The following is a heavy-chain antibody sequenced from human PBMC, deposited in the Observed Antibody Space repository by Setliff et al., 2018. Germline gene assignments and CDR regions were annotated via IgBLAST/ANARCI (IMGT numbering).Heavy chain of an antibody. CDR3: VRDGLTMIVFDAFDV. CDR2: IIPVFATL. D-gene: IGHD3-22*01. V-gene: IGHV1-69*13. Sequence: PGASVKVSCKASGGTFSNSALSWVRQAPGQGLEWVGRIIPVFATLNYAEKFHGRVTITADESTSTAYLELSGLTSEDTAVYYCVRDGLTMIVFDAFDVWGQGTMVTVSS. CDR1: GGTFSNSA. J-gene: IGHJ3*01.